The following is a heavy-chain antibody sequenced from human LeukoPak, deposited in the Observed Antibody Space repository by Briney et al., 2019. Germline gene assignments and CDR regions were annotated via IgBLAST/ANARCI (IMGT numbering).Heavy chain of an antibody. J-gene: IGHJ4*02. D-gene: IGHD2-15*01. V-gene: IGHV3-48*01. Sequence: GGSLRLSCVASGFTFSTYNMNWVRQAPGKGLEWISYISSTSNSIYNSDSVKGRFTISRDNAKDSLYLQMNSLTAEDTAVYYCARAVTYCSGGSCYSGLPSAYWGQGTLVTVSS. CDR1: GFTFSTYN. CDR3: ARAVTYCSGGSCYSGLPSAY. CDR2: ISSTSNSI.